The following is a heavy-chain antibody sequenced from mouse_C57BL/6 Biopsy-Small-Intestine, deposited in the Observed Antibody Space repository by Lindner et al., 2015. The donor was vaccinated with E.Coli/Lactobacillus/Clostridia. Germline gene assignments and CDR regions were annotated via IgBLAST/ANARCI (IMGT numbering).Heavy chain of an antibody. V-gene: IGHV14-4*01. J-gene: IGHJ2*01. D-gene: IGHD1-1*01. Sequence: VQLQESGPELVRPGASVKLSCTASGFNIKDDYMHWVKQRPEQGLEWIGWIDPENGDTEYASKFQGKATITADTSSNTAYLQLSSLTSEDTAVYYCTTNGRDYFDYWGQGTTLTVSS. CDR3: TTNGRDYFDY. CDR2: IDPENGDT. CDR1: GFNIKDDY.